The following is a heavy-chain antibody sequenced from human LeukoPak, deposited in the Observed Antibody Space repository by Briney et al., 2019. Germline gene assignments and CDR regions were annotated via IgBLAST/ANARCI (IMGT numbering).Heavy chain of an antibody. D-gene: IGHD1-26*01. CDR3: ARLVSGVGNWIEP. V-gene: IGHV5-51*01. CDR1: GYSFTSYW. Sequence: GESLKISCKGSGYSFTSYWIVWVRQMPGKGLEWMGIIFPGDSDTRYSPSFQGQVTLSADKSISTAYLQWSSLKASDTAMYYCARLVSGVGNWIEPWGQGTPVTVSS. J-gene: IGHJ5*02. CDR2: IFPGDSDT.